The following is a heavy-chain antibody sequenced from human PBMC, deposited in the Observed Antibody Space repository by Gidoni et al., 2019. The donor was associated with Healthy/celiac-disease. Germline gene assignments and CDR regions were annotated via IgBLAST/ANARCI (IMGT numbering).Heavy chain of an antibody. CDR3: ARGTPGARY. CDR1: GLTFSSYS. D-gene: IGHD2-15*01. V-gene: IGHV3-21*01. Sequence: EVQLVESGGGLVKPGGSLSLSCSASGLTFSSYSMNWVRQAPGKWLEWVSSISSRSSYIYYADSVKGRLTISRDNAKNSLYMQMNSLRAEDTAVYYCARGTPGARYWGQGTLVTVSS. CDR2: ISSRSSYI. J-gene: IGHJ4*02.